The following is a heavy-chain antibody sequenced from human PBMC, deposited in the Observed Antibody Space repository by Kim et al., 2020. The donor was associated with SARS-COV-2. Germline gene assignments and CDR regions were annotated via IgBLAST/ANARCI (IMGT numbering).Heavy chain of an antibody. CDR2: ISSNGGST. CDR3: VKALKYQLLLHDAFDI. V-gene: IGHV3-64D*09. Sequence: GGSLRLSCSASGFTFSSYAMHWVRQAPGKGLEYVSAISSNGGSTYYADSVKGRFTISRDNSKNTLYLQMSSLRAEDTAVYYCVKALKYQLLLHDAFDIWGQGTMVTVSS. J-gene: IGHJ3*02. CDR1: GFTFSSYA. D-gene: IGHD2-2*01.